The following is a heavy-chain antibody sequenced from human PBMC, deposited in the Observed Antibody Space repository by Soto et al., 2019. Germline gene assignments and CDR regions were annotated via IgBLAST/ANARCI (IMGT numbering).Heavy chain of an antibody. CDR3: AKGVSGYQFDY. Sequence: XGSLRLFCVASSFTFTTYAKSWVRQAPGKGLEWVSVIAGSDGSTYYADSVKGRFTISRDNSKNTLYLQMNSLRAEDSAVYYCAKGVSGYQFDYWGQGTLVTVSS. CDR1: SFTFTTYA. J-gene: IGHJ4*02. CDR2: IAGSDGST. D-gene: IGHD2-2*01. V-gene: IGHV3-23*01.